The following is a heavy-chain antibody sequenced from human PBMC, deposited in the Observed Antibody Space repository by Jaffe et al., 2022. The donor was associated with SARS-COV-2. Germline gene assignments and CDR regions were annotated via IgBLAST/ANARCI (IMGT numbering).Heavy chain of an antibody. CDR3: ATTKFGRSDYYYYGMDV. CDR2: IYTSGST. CDR1: GGSISSGSYY. V-gene: IGHV4-61*02. J-gene: IGHJ6*02. Sequence: QVQLQESGPGLVKPSQTLSLTCTVSGGSISSGSYYWSWIRQPAGKGLEWIGRIYTSGSTNYNPSLKSRVTISVDTSKNQFSLKLSSVTAADTAVYYCATTKFGRSDYYYYGMDVWGQGTTVTVSS. D-gene: IGHD3-10*01.